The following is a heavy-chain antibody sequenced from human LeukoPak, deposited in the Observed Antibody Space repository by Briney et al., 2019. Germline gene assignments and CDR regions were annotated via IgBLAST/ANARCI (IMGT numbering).Heavy chain of an antibody. V-gene: IGHV3-9*01. CDR1: GFTFDDYT. J-gene: IGHJ6*04. Sequence: SGGSLRLFCAASGFTFDDYTMHWVRQVPGKGLEWVSGISWNRDYIGYADSVKGRFTISRDNAKNSLYLQMNSLRAEDTAVYYCAELGITMIGGVWGKGTTVTISS. CDR2: ISWNRDYI. CDR3: AELGITMIGGV. D-gene: IGHD3-10*02.